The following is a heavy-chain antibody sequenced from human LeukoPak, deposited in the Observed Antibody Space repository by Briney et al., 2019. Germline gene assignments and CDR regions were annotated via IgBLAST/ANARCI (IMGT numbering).Heavy chain of an antibody. Sequence: GGSLRLSCAVSGFAFICYAMNWVRQAPGKGLEWVSGIGSDGSTHYAESVKGRFAISRDNSKSTLYLQMNSLRAEDTALYYCGKDLHFYVAMLLWGQGTTVTVSS. CDR2: IGSDGST. J-gene: IGHJ6*02. V-gene: IGHV3-23*01. CDR1: GFAFICYA. CDR3: GKDLHFYVAMLL. D-gene: IGHD2/OR15-2a*01.